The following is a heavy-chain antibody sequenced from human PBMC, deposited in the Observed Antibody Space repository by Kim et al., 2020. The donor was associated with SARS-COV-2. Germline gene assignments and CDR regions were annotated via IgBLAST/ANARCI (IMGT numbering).Heavy chain of an antibody. CDR1: GGSINNYY. Sequence: SETLSLTCTVSGGSINNYYWSWIRQPPGKGLEWIGYIYYSGSTNYNPSLKSRVTILLDTSKNQFSLNLNSMTASDTAVYYCARGRGSYSSLIDYWGQGALVTVSS. J-gene: IGHJ4*02. CDR2: IYYSGST. D-gene: IGHD1-26*01. V-gene: IGHV4-59*01. CDR3: ARGRGSYSSLIDY.